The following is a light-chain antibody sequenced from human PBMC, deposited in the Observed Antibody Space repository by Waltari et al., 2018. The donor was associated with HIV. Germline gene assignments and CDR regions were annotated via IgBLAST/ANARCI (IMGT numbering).Light chain of an antibody. J-gene: IGLJ1*01. CDR1: SSNLGSNP. CDR3: AAWDDSLNGYV. Sequence: QSVLTQPPSASGTPGHRVTLSCSGSSSNLGSNPVTWYQQLPGTAHKLLIYRNHQRPSGVPDRFSGSKSGTSASLAISGLQSEDEADYYCAAWDDSLNGYVFGTGTKVTVL. V-gene: IGLV1-44*01. CDR2: RNH.